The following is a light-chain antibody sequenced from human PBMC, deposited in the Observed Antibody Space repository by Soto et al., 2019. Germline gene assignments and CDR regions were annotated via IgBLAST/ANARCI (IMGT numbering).Light chain of an antibody. V-gene: IGKV3-20*01. Sequence: EIMMTQSPGTLSVSPGEGATLSCTASQSVNLNLAWYQQKPGQAPRLLIYGASSRATGIPDRFSGSGSGTDFTLTISRLEPEDFAVFYCQQYGTSPTTFGQGTKLEI. CDR1: QSVNLN. CDR2: GAS. CDR3: QQYGTSPTT. J-gene: IGKJ2*01.